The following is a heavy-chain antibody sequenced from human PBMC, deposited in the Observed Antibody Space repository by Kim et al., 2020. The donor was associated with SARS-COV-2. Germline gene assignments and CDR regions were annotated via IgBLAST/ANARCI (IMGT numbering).Heavy chain of an antibody. CDR1: GFAVNSNY. Sequence: GGSLRLSCVASGFAVNSNYLTWVRQAPGKGLEWVSVIYSGGSTNYADSVKGRFTISRDNSKNTLYLQMNSLRVEDTAVYYCARDMTSSSSFWGQGTLVTV. CDR3: ARDMTSSSSF. D-gene: IGHD6-6*01. V-gene: IGHV3-53*01. CDR2: IYSGGST. J-gene: IGHJ4*02.